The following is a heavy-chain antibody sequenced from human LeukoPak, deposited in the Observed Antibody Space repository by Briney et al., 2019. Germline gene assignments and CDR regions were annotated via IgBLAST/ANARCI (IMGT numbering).Heavy chain of an antibody. D-gene: IGHD3-22*01. V-gene: IGHV3-49*03. CDR2: IRSKAYGGTT. CDR3: TRGVYYDSSGSPDY. J-gene: IGHJ4*02. Sequence: PGGSLRLSCTASGFTFGDYAMSWFRQAPGKGLEWVGFIRSKAYGGTTEYAASVKGRFTISRDDSKSIAYLQMNSLKTEDTAVYYCTRGVYYDSSGSPDYWGQGTLVTVSS. CDR1: GFTFGDYA.